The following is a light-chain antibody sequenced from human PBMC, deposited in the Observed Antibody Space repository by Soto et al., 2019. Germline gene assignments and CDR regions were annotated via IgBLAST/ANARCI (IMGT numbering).Light chain of an antibody. Sequence: QSVLTQPPSVSAGPGQRVTISCSGSASNIGNNSVSWYQQLPGAAPKLLMYDDNNRPSGIPARFSGSKSGTSATLGITGLQTGDEADYYCGTWDTSLPACVFGPGTKLTVL. V-gene: IGLV1-51*01. CDR3: GTWDTSLPACV. CDR1: ASNIGNNS. CDR2: DDN. J-gene: IGLJ1*01.